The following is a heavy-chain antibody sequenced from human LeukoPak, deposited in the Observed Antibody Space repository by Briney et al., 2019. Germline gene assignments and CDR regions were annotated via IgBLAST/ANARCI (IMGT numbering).Heavy chain of an antibody. CDR1: GYSFTSYY. CDR3: ARRRGTYSNYYFDY. V-gene: IGHV5-51*01. J-gene: IGHJ4*02. D-gene: IGHD6-13*01. Sequence: GESLKISCKGSGYSFTSYYIGWVRQLPGKGLEWMGIIYPGDSDTTYSPSFQGQVTISADKSISTAYLQWSSLKVSDTAVFYCARRRGTYSNYYFDYWGQGTLVTVSS. CDR2: IYPGDSDT.